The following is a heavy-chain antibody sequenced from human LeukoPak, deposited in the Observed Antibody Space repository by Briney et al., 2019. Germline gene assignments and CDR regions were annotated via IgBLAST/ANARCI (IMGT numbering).Heavy chain of an antibody. Sequence: GQSLRLSCAASGFTFSSYAMSWVRQAPGKGLEWVSSITGSGGTTHHADSVKGRFTISRDNSRNTLFLQINSLRVEDTALYYCARAYGSSGYYQLPIDYWGQGTLVTVSS. D-gene: IGHD3-22*01. CDR3: ARAYGSSGYYQLPIDY. CDR1: GFTFSSYA. CDR2: ITGSGGTT. J-gene: IGHJ4*02. V-gene: IGHV3-23*01.